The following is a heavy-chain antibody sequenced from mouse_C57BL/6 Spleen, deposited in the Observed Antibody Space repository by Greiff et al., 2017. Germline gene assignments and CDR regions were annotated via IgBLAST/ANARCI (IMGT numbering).Heavy chain of an antibody. CDR1: DSEVFPIAY. J-gene: IGHJ1*03. CDR3: ARGDGSPFYWYFDV. CDR2: ILPSIGRT. D-gene: IGHD1-1*01. Sequence: QVQLQQSGSELRSPGSSVKLSCKDFDSEVFPIAYMSWVRQKPGHGFEWIGGILPSIGRTIYGEKFEDKATLDADTLSNTAYLELNSLTSEDSAIYYCARGDGSPFYWYFDVWGTGTTVTVSS. V-gene: IGHV15-2*01.